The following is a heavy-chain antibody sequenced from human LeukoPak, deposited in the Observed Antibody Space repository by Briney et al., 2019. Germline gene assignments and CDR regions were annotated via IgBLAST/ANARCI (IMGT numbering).Heavy chain of an antibody. V-gene: IGHV4-59*01. CDR2: IYYSGST. CDR1: GGSISSYY. Sequence: SETLSLTCTVPGGSISSYYWSWIRQPPGKGLEWIGYIYYSGSTNYNPSLKSRVTISVDTSKNQFSLKLSSVTAADTAVYYCARDPIFLEVSLRGEAFDIWGQGTMVTVSS. D-gene: IGHD3-3*02. J-gene: IGHJ3*02. CDR3: ARDPIFLEVSLRGEAFDI.